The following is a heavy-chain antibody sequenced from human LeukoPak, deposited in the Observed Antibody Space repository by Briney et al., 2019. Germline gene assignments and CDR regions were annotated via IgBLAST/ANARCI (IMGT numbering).Heavy chain of an antibody. CDR3: ARDQWEFDY. CDR1: GGSVSSGSYY. J-gene: IGHJ4*02. Sequence: PSETLSPTCTVSGGSVSSGSYYWSWIRQPPGKGLEWIGYIYYSGSTNYNPSLKSRVTISVDTSKNQFSLKLSSVTAADTAVYYCARDQWEFDYWGQGTLVTVSS. CDR2: IYYSGST. V-gene: IGHV4-61*01. D-gene: IGHD1-26*01.